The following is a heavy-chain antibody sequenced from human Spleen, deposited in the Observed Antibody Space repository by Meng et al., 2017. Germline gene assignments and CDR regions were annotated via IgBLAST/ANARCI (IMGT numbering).Heavy chain of an antibody. CDR3: ARDRTSTVTCNWFDP. CDR1: GFTFDDYG. D-gene: IGHD4-17*01. CDR2: INWNGGST. Sequence: GESLKISCAASGFTFDDYGVSWVRQAPGKGLEWVSGINWNGGSTGYADSAKGRFTISRDNAKNSLYLQMNSLRAEDTALYYCARDRTSTVTCNWFDPWGQGTLVTVSS. V-gene: IGHV3-20*04. J-gene: IGHJ5*02.